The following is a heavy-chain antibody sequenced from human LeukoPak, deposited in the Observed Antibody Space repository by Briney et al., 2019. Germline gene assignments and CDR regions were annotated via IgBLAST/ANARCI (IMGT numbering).Heavy chain of an antibody. CDR2: IYYSGST. J-gene: IGHJ4*02. D-gene: IGHD3-22*01. V-gene: IGHV4-39*07. CDR3: ARDRGIVVVNLFDY. Sequence: WVRQAPGKGLEWIGSIYYSGSTYYNPSLKSRVTISVDTSKNQFSLKLSSVTAADTAVYYCARDRGIVVVNLFDYWGQGTLVTVSS.